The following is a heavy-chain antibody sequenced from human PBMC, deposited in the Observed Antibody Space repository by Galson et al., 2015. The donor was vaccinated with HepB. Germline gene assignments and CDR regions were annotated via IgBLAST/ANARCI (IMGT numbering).Heavy chain of an antibody. CDR2: ISGNGDST. CDR3: AKGYGLFDS. CDR1: RFAFDTHA. Sequence: SLRLSCAASRFAFDTHAMSWVRQAPGRGLEWISGISGNGDSTFYADSVKGRFTVSRDNSNNMLYLQINSLRAEDAGLYFCAKGYGLFDSWGQGILVTVSS. J-gene: IGHJ5*01. V-gene: IGHV3-23*01. D-gene: IGHD5-18*01.